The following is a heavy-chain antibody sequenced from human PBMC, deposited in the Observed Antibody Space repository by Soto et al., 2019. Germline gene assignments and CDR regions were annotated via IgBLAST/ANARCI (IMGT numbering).Heavy chain of an antibody. J-gene: IGHJ5*02. V-gene: IGHV3-74*01. CDR1: GFNFTNHW. CDR2: ITSDGKSK. Sequence: GGSLRLSCAASGFNFTNHWMHWVRQAPGKGLVWVSRITSDGKSKAYAESVKGRFAISRDNAKNAVYLQMNGLTVEDTAVYYCARESGDWPLNWFDPWGQGTLVTVSS. CDR3: ARESGDWPLNWFDP. D-gene: IGHD2-21*02.